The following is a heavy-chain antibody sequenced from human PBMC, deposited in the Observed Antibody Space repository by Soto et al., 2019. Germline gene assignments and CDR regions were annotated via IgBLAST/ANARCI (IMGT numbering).Heavy chain of an antibody. Sequence: GGSLRLSCAASGFTFSSYSMNWVRQAPGKGLEWVSSISSSSSYIYYADSVKGRFTISRDNAKNSLYLQMNSLRAEDTAVYYCASDLFYYDSSGYYYHDYWGQGTLVTVSS. D-gene: IGHD3-22*01. V-gene: IGHV3-21*01. J-gene: IGHJ4*02. CDR1: GFTFSSYS. CDR2: ISSSSSYI. CDR3: ASDLFYYDSSGYYYHDY.